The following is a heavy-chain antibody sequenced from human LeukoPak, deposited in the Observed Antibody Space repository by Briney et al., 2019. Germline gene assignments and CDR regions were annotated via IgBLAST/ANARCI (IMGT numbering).Heavy chain of an antibody. V-gene: IGHV3-49*03. J-gene: IGHJ3*02. D-gene: IGHD3-3*01. Sequence: GGSLRLSCTAAGFTFGDYAMSWFRQAPGKGREGGGFIRSKAYGGTTEYAASVKGKFTISRDETKSIAYMQINSLKTEGTSVYYCTRLDDFWSGYGAKDAFDTWGQGTMVTVSS. CDR3: TRLDDFWSGYGAKDAFDT. CDR1: GFTFGDYA. CDR2: IRSKAYGGTT.